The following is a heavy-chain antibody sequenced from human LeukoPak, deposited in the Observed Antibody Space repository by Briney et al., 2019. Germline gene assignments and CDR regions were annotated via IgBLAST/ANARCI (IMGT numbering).Heavy chain of an antibody. V-gene: IGHV1-2*02. D-gene: IGHD3-3*01. CDR3: ARPLQLRSGFGVVTGPNDY. Sequence: ASVKVSCKASGYTFTGYYMHWVRQAPGQGLEWMGWINPNSGGTNYAQTFQGRVTMTRDTSISTAYMELSRLRSDDTAVYYCARPLQLRSGFGVVTGPNDYWGQGTLVTVSS. CDR2: INPNSGGT. J-gene: IGHJ4*02. CDR1: GYTFTGYY.